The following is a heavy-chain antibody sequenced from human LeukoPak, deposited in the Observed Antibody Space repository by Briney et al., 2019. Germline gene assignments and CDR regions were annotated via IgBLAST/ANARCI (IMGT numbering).Heavy chain of an antibody. V-gene: IGHV4-34*01. CDR3: ARGPYGSGSYRRGTVDY. J-gene: IGHJ4*02. CDR2: LNHSGST. D-gene: IGHD3-10*01. CDR1: GGSFSGYY. Sequence: PSETLSLTCAVYGGSFSGYYWSWIRQPPGKGLEWIGELNHSGSTNYNPSLKSRVTISVDTSKNQFSLKLSSVTAADTAVYYCARGPYGSGSYRRGTVDYWGQGTLVTVSS.